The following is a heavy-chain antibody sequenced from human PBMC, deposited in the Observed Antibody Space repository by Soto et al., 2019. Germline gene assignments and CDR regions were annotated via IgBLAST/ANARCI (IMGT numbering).Heavy chain of an antibody. J-gene: IGHJ4*02. Sequence: QVQLVQSGAEMKKPGASVKVSCESSGYTFTAYYIHWVRQAPGHGLEWMGWLNPNGGGTKYAQKFQGRVTMTRDTSINTAYMELTRLTSDDTAVYYCARAVHTMVQGVRIRVDQWGQGSLVTISS. CDR1: GYTFTAYY. D-gene: IGHD3-10*01. V-gene: IGHV1-2*02. CDR2: LNPNGGGT. CDR3: ARAVHTMVQGVRIRVDQ.